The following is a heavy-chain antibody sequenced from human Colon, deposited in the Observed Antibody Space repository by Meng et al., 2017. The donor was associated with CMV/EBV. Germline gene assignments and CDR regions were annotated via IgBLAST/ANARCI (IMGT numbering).Heavy chain of an antibody. Sequence: SVKVSCKTSGYTFTRYGVSWVRQAPGQGLEWMGWITANNGNTNYAQKFQGRVTMTTDTSTNTAYMELRSLRSDDTAVYYCARAFFTMFRGLIIPYGMDVWGQGTTVTVSS. CDR3: ARAFFTMFRGLIIPYGMDV. V-gene: IGHV1-18*01. CDR1: GYTFTRYG. CDR2: ITANNGNT. D-gene: IGHD3-10*01. J-gene: IGHJ6*02.